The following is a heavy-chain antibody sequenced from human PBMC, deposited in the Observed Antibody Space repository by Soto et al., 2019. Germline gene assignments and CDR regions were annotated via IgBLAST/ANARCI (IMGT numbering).Heavy chain of an antibody. V-gene: IGHV1-69*06. J-gene: IGHJ4*02. D-gene: IGHD2-21*01. CDR2: IIPMFPTT. CDR3: TKYGDSADYGY. Sequence: QVHLVQSGPEVKRRGSSVKVSCKASGDTFGRNAIHWVRQAPGQGLEWMGGIIPMFPTTNYAQKFKGRLTISADKSTGPAYIEKTSLRSEDTAVYYCTKYGDSADYGYWGQGTLVTVSS. CDR1: GDTFGRNA.